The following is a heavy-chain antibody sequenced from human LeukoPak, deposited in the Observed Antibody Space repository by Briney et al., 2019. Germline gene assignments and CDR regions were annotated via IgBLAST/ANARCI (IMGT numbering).Heavy chain of an antibody. CDR2: ISHSGNT. Sequence: PSETLSLTCAVSGASISSGDYSWNWIRQPPGTGLEWIGYISHSGNTYYNPSLKSRVTISVDRSKNHFSLKLSSVTAADTAVYYCARGDLYDSAGYYFDYWGQGTLVTVSS. D-gene: IGHD3-22*01. V-gene: IGHV4-30-2*01. J-gene: IGHJ4*02. CDR1: GASISSGDYS. CDR3: ARGDLYDSAGYYFDY.